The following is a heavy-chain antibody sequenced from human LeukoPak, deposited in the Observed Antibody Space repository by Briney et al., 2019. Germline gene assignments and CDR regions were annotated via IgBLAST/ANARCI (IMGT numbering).Heavy chain of an antibody. D-gene: IGHD3-22*01. CDR3: ARAYYDSSGRYFDY. CDR2: INSDGNST. Sequence: PGGSLRLSCAASGFTFNRHWMHWVRQAPGKGLVWVSRINSDGNSTSYADSVKGRFTISRDNAKNTLYLQMNSLRAEDTAVYYCARAYYDSSGRYFDYWGQGTLVTVSS. CDR1: GFTFNRHW. J-gene: IGHJ4*02. V-gene: IGHV3-74*01.